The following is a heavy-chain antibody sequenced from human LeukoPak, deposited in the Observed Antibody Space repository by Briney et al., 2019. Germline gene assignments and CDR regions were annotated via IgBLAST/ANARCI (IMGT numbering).Heavy chain of an antibody. CDR3: ARGLIHYYDSSGYYPRAFDI. J-gene: IGHJ3*02. V-gene: IGHV3-21*01. D-gene: IGHD3-22*01. Sequence: GGSLRLSCAASGFTFSSYSMNWVRRAPGKGLEWVSSISSSSSYIYYADSVKGRFTISRDNAKNSLYLQMNSLRAEDTAVYYCARGLIHYYDSSGYYPRAFDIWGQGTMVTVSS. CDR2: ISSSSSYI. CDR1: GFTFSSYS.